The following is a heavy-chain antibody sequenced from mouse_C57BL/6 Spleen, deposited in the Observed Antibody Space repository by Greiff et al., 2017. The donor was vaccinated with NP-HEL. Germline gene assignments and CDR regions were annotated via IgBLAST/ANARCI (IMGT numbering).Heavy chain of an antibody. Sequence: EVQLQESGAELVRPGASVKLSCTASGFNIKDYYMHWVKQRPEQGLEWIGRIDPEDGDTEYAPKFQGKATMTADTSSNTAYLQLSSLTSEDTAVYYCTTVSRTFYYDYRFAYWGQGTLVTVSA. CDR3: TTVSRTFYYDYRFAY. CDR2: IDPEDGDT. V-gene: IGHV14-1*01. CDR1: GFNIKDYY. D-gene: IGHD2-4*01. J-gene: IGHJ3*01.